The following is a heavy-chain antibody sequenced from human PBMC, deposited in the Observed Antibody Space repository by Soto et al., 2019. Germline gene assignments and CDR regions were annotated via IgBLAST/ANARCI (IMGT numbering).Heavy chain of an antibody. CDR3: AGAPMMVVVKDAFDI. D-gene: IGHD3-22*01. CDR2: IYTSGST. J-gene: IGHJ3*02. Sequence: SETLSLTCTVSGGSISSYYWSWIRQPAGKGLEWIGRIYTSGSTNYNPSLKSRVTMSVDTSKNQFSLKLSSVTAADTAVYYCAGAPMMVVVKDAFDIWAQGTMVTVSS. CDR1: GGSISSYY. V-gene: IGHV4-4*07.